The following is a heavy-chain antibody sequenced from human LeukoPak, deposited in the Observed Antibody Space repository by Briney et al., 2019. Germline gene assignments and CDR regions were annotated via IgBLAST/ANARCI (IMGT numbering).Heavy chain of an antibody. CDR2: IRYDGSNK. V-gene: IGHV3-30*02. CDR3: AKGRGWEASYYYYYMDV. J-gene: IGHJ6*03. Sequence: GGSLRLSCAASGFTFSSYGIHWVRQAPGKGLEWVAFIRYDGSNKYYTDSVKGRFTISRDNSKNTLYLQMNSLRAEDTAVYYCAKGRGWEASYYYYYMDVWGKGATVTISS. D-gene: IGHD1-26*01. CDR1: GFTFSSYG.